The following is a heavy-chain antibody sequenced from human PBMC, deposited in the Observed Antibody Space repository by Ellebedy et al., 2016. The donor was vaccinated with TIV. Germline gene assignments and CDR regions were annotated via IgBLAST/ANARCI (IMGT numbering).Heavy chain of an antibody. CDR2: VSAYSGNT. D-gene: IGHD5-12*01. CDR3: ASGRYSGYDYEPHYYFDY. J-gene: IGHJ4*02. V-gene: IGHV1-18*01. CDR1: GYTFIDYG. Sequence: AASVKVSCKSSGYTFIDYGVTWVRQAPGQGLDWMGWVSAYSGNTNYAENLQGRVTMTTDTSTDTAYMELRSLRSDDTAVYYCASGRYSGYDYEPHYYFDYWGQGTLVTVSS.